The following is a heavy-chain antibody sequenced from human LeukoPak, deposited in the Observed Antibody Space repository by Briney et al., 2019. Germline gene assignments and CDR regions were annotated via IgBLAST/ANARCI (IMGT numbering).Heavy chain of an antibody. J-gene: IGHJ6*03. CDR1: GFTFSSYW. Sequence: PGGSLRLSCAASGFTFSSYWMSWVRQAPGKGLEWVSSISSSSSYIYYADSVKGRFTISRDNAKNSLYLQMNSLRAEDTAVYYCARIGHDYGDYYYMDVWGKGTTVTVSS. V-gene: IGHV3-21*01. CDR2: ISSSSSYI. CDR3: ARIGHDYGDYYYMDV. D-gene: IGHD4-17*01.